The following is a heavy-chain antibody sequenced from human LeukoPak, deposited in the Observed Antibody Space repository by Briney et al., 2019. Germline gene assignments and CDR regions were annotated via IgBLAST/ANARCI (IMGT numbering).Heavy chain of an antibody. CDR1: GFTLSSYS. J-gene: IGHJ6*03. D-gene: IGHD2-15*01. Sequence: GGSLRLSCAASGFTLSSYSMNWVRQAPGKGLEWVSGINWNGGSTGYADSVKGRFTISRDNAKNSLYLQMNSLRGEDTASYYCARAYYCSGGSCHDDYYYMDVWGKGTTVTVS. CDR2: INWNGGST. V-gene: IGHV3-20*04. CDR3: ARAYYCSGGSCHDDYYYMDV.